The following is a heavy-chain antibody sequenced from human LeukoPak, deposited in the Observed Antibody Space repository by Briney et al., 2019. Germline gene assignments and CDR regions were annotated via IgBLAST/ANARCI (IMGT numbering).Heavy chain of an antibody. CDR3: ARDLHPGLDYYDSSGYGGDY. CDR2: ISASNGNT. Sequence: VASVKVSCKTSGYTFTGYGINWVRQAPGQGLEWMGWISASNGNTNYAQKLQGRVTMTTDTSTSTAYTELRSLRSDDTAVYFCARDLHPGLDYYDSSGYGGDYWGQGTLVTVSS. J-gene: IGHJ4*02. CDR1: GYTFTGYG. D-gene: IGHD3-22*01. V-gene: IGHV1-18*01.